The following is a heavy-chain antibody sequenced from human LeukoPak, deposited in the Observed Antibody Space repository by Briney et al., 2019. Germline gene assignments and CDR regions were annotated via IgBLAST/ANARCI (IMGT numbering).Heavy chain of an antibody. J-gene: IGHJ6*03. Sequence: SVKASCKASGSTFSSYAISWVRQAPGQGLEWMGGIIPIFGTANYAQKVQGRVTITTDESTSTAYMELSSLRSEDTAVYYCARGGYNWNTGYYYYYMDVWGKGTTVTVSS. CDR3: ARGGYNWNTGYYYYYMDV. CDR2: IIPIFGTA. V-gene: IGHV1-69*05. CDR1: GSTFSSYA. D-gene: IGHD1/OR15-1a*01.